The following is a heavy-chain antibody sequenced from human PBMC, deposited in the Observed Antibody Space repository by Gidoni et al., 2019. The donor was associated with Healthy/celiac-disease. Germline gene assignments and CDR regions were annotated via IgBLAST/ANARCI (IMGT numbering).Heavy chain of an antibody. Sequence: QVQLVQSGAEVKKPGASVKVSCKASGYTFTAYYMHGGRQAPGQGLEWMGWINPNSGGTNYAQKFQGWVTMTRDTSISTAYMELSRLRSDDTAVYYCARESRSPTGTASYGMDVWGQGTTVTVSS. CDR3: ARESRSPTGTASYGMDV. CDR1: GYTFTAYY. J-gene: IGHJ6*02. CDR2: INPNSGGT. D-gene: IGHD1-1*01. V-gene: IGHV1-2*04.